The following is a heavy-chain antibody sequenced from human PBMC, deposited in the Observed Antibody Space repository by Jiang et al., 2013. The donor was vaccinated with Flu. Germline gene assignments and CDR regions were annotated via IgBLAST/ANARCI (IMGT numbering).Heavy chain of an antibody. CDR3: ARGFDMGATRPIDN. J-gene: IGHJ4*02. CDR2: INPSNGNA. Sequence: SGAEVKKPGASVKVSCKASGYTFTTYYIHWVRQAPGQGLEWMGMINPSNGNANYAEKFQGRVAMTRDTSTTTIYMELNSLKSEDTALYHCARGFDMGATRPIDNWGQGTLVTVSS. V-gene: IGHV1-46*01. D-gene: IGHD1-26*01. CDR1: GYTFTTYY.